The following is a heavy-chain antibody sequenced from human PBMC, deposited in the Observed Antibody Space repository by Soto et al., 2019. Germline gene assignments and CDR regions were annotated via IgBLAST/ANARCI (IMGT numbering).Heavy chain of an antibody. V-gene: IGHV3-23*01. D-gene: IGHD6-6*01. CDR1: GFTFSSYA. Sequence: GSLRLSCAASGFTFSSYAMSWVRQAPGKGLEWVSAISGSGGSTYYADSVKGRFTISRDNSKNTLYLQMNSLRAEDTAVYYCAKCRLSSIAAREVAFDIWGQGTMVTVSS. CDR3: AKCRLSSIAAREVAFDI. CDR2: ISGSGGST. J-gene: IGHJ3*02.